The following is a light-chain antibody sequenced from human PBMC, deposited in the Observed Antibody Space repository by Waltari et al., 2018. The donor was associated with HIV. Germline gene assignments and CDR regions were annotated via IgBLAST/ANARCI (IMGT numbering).Light chain of an antibody. CDR1: QSVSNSY. Sequence: EIVLTQSPGTLSLSPGERATLSCRASQSVSNSYLAWYQQKLGQAPRLLIYGASTRATGIPDRFSGSGSGTDFTLTVSRLEPEDFAVYYCQQYGSSYWTFGQGTKVEIK. V-gene: IGKV3-20*01. CDR3: QQYGSSYWT. J-gene: IGKJ1*01. CDR2: GAS.